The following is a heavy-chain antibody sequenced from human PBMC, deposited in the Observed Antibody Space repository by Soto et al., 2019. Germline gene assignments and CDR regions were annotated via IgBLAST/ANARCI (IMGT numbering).Heavy chain of an antibody. D-gene: IGHD4-17*01. CDR1: GFTFSSYG. Sequence: GGSLRLSCAASGFTFSSYGMNWVRQAPGKGLEWVSYISSSSTIYYADSVKGRFTISRDNAKNSLYLQMNSLRDEDTAVYYCARADYGDYKNYCGQGTLVTVSS. J-gene: IGHJ4*02. CDR3: ARADYGDYKNY. V-gene: IGHV3-48*02. CDR2: ISSSSTI.